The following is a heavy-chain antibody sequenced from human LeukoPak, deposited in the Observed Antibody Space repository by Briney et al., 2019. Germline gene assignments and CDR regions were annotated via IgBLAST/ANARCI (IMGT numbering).Heavy chain of an antibody. J-gene: IGHJ3*02. Sequence: ASVKVSCKASGFTLSSHYMCWVRQAPGQGLEWMGMINPSFGSTSSAQKFQGRVTMTRDTSTSTVYMELSSLRSEDTAVYYCARDRPLAPAAGDIWGQGTKVAVSS. CDR3: ARDRPLAPAAGDI. CDR2: INPSFGST. CDR1: GFTLSSHY. D-gene: IGHD2-2*01. V-gene: IGHV1-46*01.